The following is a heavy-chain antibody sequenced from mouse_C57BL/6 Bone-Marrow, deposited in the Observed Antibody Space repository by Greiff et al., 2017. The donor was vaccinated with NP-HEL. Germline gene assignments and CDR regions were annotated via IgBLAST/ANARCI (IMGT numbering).Heavy chain of an antibody. CDR3: ASLITFFDY. CDR1: GYTFTSYW. CDR2: IDPSDSYT. V-gene: IGHV1-50*01. Sequence: VQLQQSGAELVKPGASVKLSCKASGYTFTSYWMQWVKQRPGQGLEWIGEIDPSDSYTNYNQKFKGKATLTVDTSSSTAYMQLSSLTSEDSAVYYCASLITFFDYWGQGTTLTVSS. J-gene: IGHJ2*01. D-gene: IGHD1-3*01.